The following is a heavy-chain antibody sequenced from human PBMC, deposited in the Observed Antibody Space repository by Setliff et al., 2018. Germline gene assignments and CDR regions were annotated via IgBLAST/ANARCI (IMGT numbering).Heavy chain of an antibody. Sequence: GGSLRLSCAASGFTFSTYAMSWVRQAPGKGLEWVSTIYSGDRNTFYTDSVKGRFTIFRDGSKNTLFLQMTILRAEDTAVYYCAKPQVERRWGFESWGQGTPVTVSS. CDR3: AKPQVERRWGFES. CDR1: GFTFSTYA. V-gene: IGHV3-23*03. D-gene: IGHD1-1*01. CDR2: IYSGDRNT. J-gene: IGHJ4*02.